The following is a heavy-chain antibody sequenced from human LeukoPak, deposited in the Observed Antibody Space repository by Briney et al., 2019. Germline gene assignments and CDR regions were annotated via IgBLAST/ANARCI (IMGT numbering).Heavy chain of an antibody. J-gene: IGHJ4*02. CDR3: ARDPSNSASKGMQGGDY. V-gene: IGHV3-48*03. CDR2: ISSSGSTI. CDR1: GFTFSSYE. Sequence: GGSLRLSCAASGFTFSSYEMNWVRQAPGKGLEWVSYISSSGSTIYYADSVKGRFSISRDNAKNSLFLQMNNLRDEDTAVYYCARDPSNSASKGMQGGDYWGQGTLVTVSS. D-gene: IGHD3-16*01.